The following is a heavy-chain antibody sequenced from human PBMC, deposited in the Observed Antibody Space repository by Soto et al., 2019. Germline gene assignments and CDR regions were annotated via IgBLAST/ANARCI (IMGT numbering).Heavy chain of an antibody. V-gene: IGHV3-30-3*01. D-gene: IGHD4-17*01. CDR2: ISYDGSNK. J-gene: IGHJ6*02. Sequence: GGSLRLSCAASGFTFSSYAMHWVRQAPGKGLEWVAVISYDGSNKYYADSVKGRFTISRDNSKNTLYLQMNSLRAEDTAVYYCARDRSTVTTETNYYGMDVWGQGTTVTVSS. CDR1: GFTFSSYA. CDR3: ARDRSTVTTETNYYGMDV.